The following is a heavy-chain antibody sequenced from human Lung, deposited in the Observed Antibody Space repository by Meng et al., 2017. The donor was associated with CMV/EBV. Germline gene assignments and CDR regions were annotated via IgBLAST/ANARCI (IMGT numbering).Heavy chain of an antibody. CDR3: ARGTGYRSTPGVY. J-gene: IGHJ4*02. Sequence: ASVXVSXKASGYTFTGYYMNWVRQAPGQGLEWMGWINPNSGDTNYAQKFQGRVTMTRDTSISTAYMELSRLRSDDTAVYYCARGTGYRSTPGVYLGQGTLVTVSS. CDR1: GYTFTGYY. V-gene: IGHV1-2*02. D-gene: IGHD6-13*01. CDR2: INPNSGDT.